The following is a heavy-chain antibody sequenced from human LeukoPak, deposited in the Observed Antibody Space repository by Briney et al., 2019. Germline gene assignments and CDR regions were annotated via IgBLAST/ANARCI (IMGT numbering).Heavy chain of an antibody. J-gene: IGHJ4*02. D-gene: IGHD5-18*01. CDR2: IYYSGST. CDR1: GGSISSYY. CDR3: AREKRSGSIHSHGSSCFDY. Sequence: SETLSLTRTVSGGSISSYYWSWIRQPPGKGLEWIGYIYYSGSTNYNPSLKSRVTISVDTSKNQFSLKLSSVTAADTAVYYCAREKRSGSIHSHGSSCFDYWGQGTLVTVSS. V-gene: IGHV4-59*12.